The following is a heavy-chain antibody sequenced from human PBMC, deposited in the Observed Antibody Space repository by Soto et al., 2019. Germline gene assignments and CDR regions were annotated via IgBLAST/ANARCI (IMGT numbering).Heavy chain of an antibody. Sequence: ASVKVSCKASGGTFSSYAISWVRQAPGKGLEWMGGFDPEDGETIYAQKFQGRVTMTEDTSTDTAYMELSSLRSEDTAVYYCATDHGGYCSGGSCYGTPLPFDYWGQGTLVTVSS. CDR1: GGTFSSYA. CDR2: FDPEDGET. J-gene: IGHJ4*02. V-gene: IGHV1-24*01. D-gene: IGHD2-15*01. CDR3: ATDHGGYCSGGSCYGTPLPFDY.